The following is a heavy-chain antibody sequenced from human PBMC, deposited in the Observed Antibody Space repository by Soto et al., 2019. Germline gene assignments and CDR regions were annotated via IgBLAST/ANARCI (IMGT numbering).Heavy chain of an antibody. CDR1: GGSFSGYY. J-gene: IGHJ2*01. D-gene: IGHD3-9*01. CDR2: INDRGSI. Sequence: QVQLQQWGAGPLRPLETLSLTCGVSGGSFSGYYWAWIRPSPGKGLEWIGEINDRGSINYNPSLKSRVSISVATSKKHYSLNLRAVTAADTAVYYCARESHDILTGPPWVWYFDLWGRGTLVTV. CDR3: ARESHDILTGPPWVWYFDL. V-gene: IGHV4-34*01.